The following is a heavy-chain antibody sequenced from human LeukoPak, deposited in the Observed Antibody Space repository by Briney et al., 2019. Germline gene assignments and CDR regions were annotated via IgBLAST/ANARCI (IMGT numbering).Heavy chain of an antibody. Sequence: PGTSLRLSCAASGFTFSSYGMHWVRQAPGKGLEWVAVIWYDGSKKYYADSVKGRFTISRDNSKNTLYLQMHSLRAEDTAVYYCARDTISTFDYWGQGTLVTVSS. J-gene: IGHJ4*02. D-gene: IGHD3-10*01. CDR3: ARDTISTFDY. CDR1: GFTFSSYG. V-gene: IGHV3-33*01. CDR2: IWYDGSKK.